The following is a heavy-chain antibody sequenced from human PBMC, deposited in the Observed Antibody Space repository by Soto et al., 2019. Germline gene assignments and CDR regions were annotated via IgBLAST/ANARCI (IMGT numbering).Heavy chain of an antibody. CDR2: ISYDGSNK. V-gene: IGHV3-30-3*01. Sequence: QVQLVESGGGVVQPGRSLRLSCAASGCTFSSYAMHWVRQAPGKGLEWVAVISYDGSNKYYADSVKGRFTISRDNSKNTLYLQMNSLRAEHTAVYYCASFAVRGVGGYWGQGTLVTVSS. CDR3: ASFAVRGVGGY. J-gene: IGHJ4*02. CDR1: GCTFSSYA. D-gene: IGHD3-10*01.